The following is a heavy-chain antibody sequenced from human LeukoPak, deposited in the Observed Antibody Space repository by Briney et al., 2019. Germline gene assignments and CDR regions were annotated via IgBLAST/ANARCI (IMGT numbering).Heavy chain of an antibody. D-gene: IGHD3-3*01. CDR2: IYYSGNT. V-gene: IGHV4-39*01. CDR3: ARLGREDYDFWSGYY. Sequence: SETLSLTCTVSGGSINNNDYYWGWIRKPPGKGLEWIGSIYYSGNTYYNPSLKSRVTMFIDTSNEQFSLTLTSVTAADTAVYYCARLGREDYDFWSGYYWGQGTLVTVSS. J-gene: IGHJ4*02. CDR1: GGSINNNDYY.